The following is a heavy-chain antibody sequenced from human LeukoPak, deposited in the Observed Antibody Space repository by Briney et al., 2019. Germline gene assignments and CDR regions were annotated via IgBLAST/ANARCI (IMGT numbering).Heavy chain of an antibody. D-gene: IGHD3-9*01. V-gene: IGHV3-21*01. J-gene: IGHJ4*02. CDR1: VFTFSSYS. Sequence: GGSLRLSCAASVFTFSSYSMNWVRQAPGKGLEWVSSISSSSSYIYYADSVKGRFTISRDNAKNSLYLQMNSLRAEDTAVYYCARDTAPYDILTGYSDWGEGTLVTVSS. CDR3: ARDTAPYDILTGYSD. CDR2: ISSSSSYI.